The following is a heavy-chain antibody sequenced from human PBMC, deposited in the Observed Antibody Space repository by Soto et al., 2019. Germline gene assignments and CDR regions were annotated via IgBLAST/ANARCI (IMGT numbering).Heavy chain of an antibody. CDR1: GFSLSTSGVG. V-gene: IGHV2-5*02. J-gene: IGHJ6*02. Sequence: QITLKESGPTLVKPTQTLTLTCTFSGFSLSTSGVGVGWIRQPPGKALEWLALIYWDDDKRYSPSLKSRLTITKDTSKNQVVLKMTNMDPVDTATYYCAHSNYDILTGYEGGMDVWGQGTTVTVSS. D-gene: IGHD3-9*01. CDR2: IYWDDDK. CDR3: AHSNYDILTGYEGGMDV.